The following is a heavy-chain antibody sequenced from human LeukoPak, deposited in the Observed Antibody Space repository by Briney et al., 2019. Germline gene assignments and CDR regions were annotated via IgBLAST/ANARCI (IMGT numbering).Heavy chain of an antibody. CDR2: INHSGST. CDR3: ARGPRGYSYGPFDY. D-gene: IGHD5-18*01. CDR1: GGSFSGYY. V-gene: IGHV4-34*01. J-gene: IGHJ4*02. Sequence: PSETLPLTCAVYGGSFSGYYWSWIRQPPGKGLEWIGEINHSGSTNYNPSLKSRVTISVDTSKNQFSLKLSSVTAADTAVYYCARGPRGYSYGPFDYWGQGTLVTVSS.